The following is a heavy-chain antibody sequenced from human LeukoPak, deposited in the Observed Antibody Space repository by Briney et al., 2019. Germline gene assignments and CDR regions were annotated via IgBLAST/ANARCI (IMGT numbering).Heavy chain of an antibody. Sequence: SETLSLTCSVSGGSITGYYWSWIRQPPGKGLEWPGYIHASGGTNYSPRSRVTMSLDTSKKQFSLNLTSVTAADTAVYYCARGGAVVPGALRFWGQGTLVTVSS. CDR3: ARGGAVVPGALRF. CDR1: GGSITGYY. J-gene: IGHJ4*02. V-gene: IGHV4-4*09. CDR2: IHASGGT. D-gene: IGHD2-2*01.